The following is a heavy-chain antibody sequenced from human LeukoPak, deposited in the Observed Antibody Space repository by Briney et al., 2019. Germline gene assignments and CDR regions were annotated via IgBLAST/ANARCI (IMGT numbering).Heavy chain of an antibody. CDR2: IRYDGSNK. D-gene: IGHD2-8*01. CDR3: AKDREFLVYAPQIPNFDY. V-gene: IGHV3-30*02. CDR1: GFTFSSYG. J-gene: IGHJ4*02. Sequence: GGSLRLSCAASGFTFSSYGMHWVRQAPGKGLEWVAFIRYDGSNKYYADSVKGRFTISRDNSKNTLYLQMNSLRAEDTAVYYCAKDREFLVYAPQIPNFDYWGQGTLVTVSS.